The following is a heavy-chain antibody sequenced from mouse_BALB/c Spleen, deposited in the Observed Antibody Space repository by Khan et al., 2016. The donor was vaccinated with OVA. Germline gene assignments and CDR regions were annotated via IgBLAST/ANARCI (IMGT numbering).Heavy chain of an antibody. CDR1: GFTFSNYW. CDR3: TRGVWYFDV. V-gene: IGHV6-6*02. CDR2: IRLKSNNYAT. J-gene: IGHJ1*01. Sequence: EVKLEESGGGLVQPGGSMKLSCVASGFTFSNYWMNWVRQSPEKGLEWVAEIRLKSNNYATHYAESVKGRFTISRDDSKSSVYLQMNNLRAEDTGMYYCTRGVWYFDVWGAGTTVTVSS.